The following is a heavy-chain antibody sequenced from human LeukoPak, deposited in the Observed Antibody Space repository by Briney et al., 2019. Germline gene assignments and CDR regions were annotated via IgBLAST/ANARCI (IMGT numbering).Heavy chain of an antibody. V-gene: IGHV4-4*07. CDR1: GGSISSYY. Sequence: SETLSLTCTVSGGSISSYYWSWIRQPAGKGLEWIGRINTSGSTKYNPSLKSRVTMSVDTSNNQFSLKLSSVTAADTAVYYCARSVLDETYYMDVWGRGTTVTVSS. CDR3: ARSVLDETYYMDV. D-gene: IGHD3-16*01. CDR2: INTSGST. J-gene: IGHJ6*03.